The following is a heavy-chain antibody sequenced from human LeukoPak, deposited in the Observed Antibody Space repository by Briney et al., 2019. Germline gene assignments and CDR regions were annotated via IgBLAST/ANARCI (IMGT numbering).Heavy chain of an antibody. CDR2: INHSGST. V-gene: IGHV4-34*01. CDR1: GGSFSGYY. J-gene: IGHJ6*02. CDR3: ARGLIGSSYYYYYYGMDV. D-gene: IGHD2-15*01. Sequence: SETLSLACAVYGGSFSGYYWSWIRQPPGKGLEWIGEINHSGSTNYNPSLKSRVTISVDTSKNQFSLKLSSVTAADTAVYYCARGLIGSSYYYYYYGMDVWGQGTTVTVSS.